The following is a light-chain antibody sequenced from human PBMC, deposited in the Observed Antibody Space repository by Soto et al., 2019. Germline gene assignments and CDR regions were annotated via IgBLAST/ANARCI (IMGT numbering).Light chain of an antibody. J-gene: IGKJ2*01. V-gene: IGKV3-20*01. CDR2: GAS. CDR1: RSVSSRF. CDR3: QQYRYSPYT. Sequence: EIMLTQSPGTLSLSPGERVTLSCWASRSVSSRFLAWYQQKPGQAPRVLIYGASSRATGIPDRFSGSGSGSHFTLTISRLEPEDSAVYYCQQYRYSPYTLGQGTKLEIK.